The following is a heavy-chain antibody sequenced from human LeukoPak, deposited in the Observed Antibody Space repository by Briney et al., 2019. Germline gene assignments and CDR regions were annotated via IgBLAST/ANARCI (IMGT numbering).Heavy chain of an antibody. CDR1: GFTFSSYG. CDR3: AKGIAAAGGFDY. V-gene: IGHV3-30*18. Sequence: GGSLRLSCAASGFTFSSYGMHWVRQAPGKGLEWVAVISYDGSNKYYVDSVKGRFTISRDNSKNTLYLQMNSLRAEDTAMYYCAKGIAAAGGFDYWGQGTLVTVSS. J-gene: IGHJ4*02. CDR2: ISYDGSNK. D-gene: IGHD6-13*01.